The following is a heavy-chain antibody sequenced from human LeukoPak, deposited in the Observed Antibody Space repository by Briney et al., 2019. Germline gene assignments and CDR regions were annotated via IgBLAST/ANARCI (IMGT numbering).Heavy chain of an antibody. CDR2: INPNSGGT. Sequence: ASVKVSCKASGYTFTGYYMHWVRQAPGQGLEWMGWINPNSGGTNYAQKFQGRVTMTRDTSVSTAHMELSRLRSDDTAVYYCARDVAYYYDSSGYSSVWYAFDIWGQGTMVTVSS. CDR3: ARDVAYYYDSSGYSSVWYAFDI. CDR1: GYTFTGYY. V-gene: IGHV1-2*02. J-gene: IGHJ3*02. D-gene: IGHD3-22*01.